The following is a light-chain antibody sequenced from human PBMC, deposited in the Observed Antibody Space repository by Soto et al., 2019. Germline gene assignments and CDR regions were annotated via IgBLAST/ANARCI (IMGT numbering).Light chain of an antibody. V-gene: IGKV1-9*01. CDR3: QQLNKYPVT. Sequence: IQLTQSPSSLSASVGERVTISCRASQDICNYLAWYQQKPGEAPKLLIYDASTLQSGVPLRFGGSGSGTDFTLTISSLQPEDFATYYCQQLNKYPVTFGQGTRLEIK. CDR2: DAS. CDR1: QDICNY. J-gene: IGKJ5*01.